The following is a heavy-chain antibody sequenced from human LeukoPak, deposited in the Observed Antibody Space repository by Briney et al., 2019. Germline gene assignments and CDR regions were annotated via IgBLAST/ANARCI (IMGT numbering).Heavy chain of an antibody. V-gene: IGHV1-24*01. CDR1: GYTLTELS. Sequence: ASVKVSCKVSGYTLTELSMHWVRQAPGKGLEWMGGFDPEDGETIYAQKFQGIVTMTEDTSTDTAYMELSSLRSEDTAVYYCATDVAVAGYMGATTRYFDYWGQGTLVTVSS. CDR3: ATDVAVAGYMGATTRYFDY. J-gene: IGHJ4*02. CDR2: FDPEDGET. D-gene: IGHD1-26*01.